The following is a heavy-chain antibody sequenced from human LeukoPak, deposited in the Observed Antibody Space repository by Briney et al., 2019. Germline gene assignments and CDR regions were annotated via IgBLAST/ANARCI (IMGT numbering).Heavy chain of an antibody. V-gene: IGHV3-30*12. D-gene: IGHD3-10*01. CDR1: GFTFSSYG. J-gene: IGHJ4*02. CDR3: ARRAWFGESPSDY. Sequence: GGSLRLSCVASGFTFSSYGMHWVRQAPGRGLEWVAITPYDGSNEYYADTVKGRFTISRDNSKNTLYLQMNSLRAEDTAVYYCARRAWFGESPSDYWGQGSLVTVSS. CDR2: TPYDGSNE.